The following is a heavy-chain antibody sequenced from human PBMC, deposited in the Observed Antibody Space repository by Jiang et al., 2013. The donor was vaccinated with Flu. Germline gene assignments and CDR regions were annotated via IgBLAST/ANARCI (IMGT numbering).Heavy chain of an antibody. CDR2: IYHSGST. V-gene: IGHV4-38-2*02. J-gene: IGHJ5*02. D-gene: IGHD5-18*01. CDR1: GYSISSGYY. Sequence: GSGLVKPSETLSLTCTVSGYSISSGYYWGWIRQPPGKGLEWIGSIYHSGSTYYNPSLKSRVTISVDTSKNQFSLKLSSVTAADTAVYYCAREPGYSYGPNWFDPWGQGTLVTVSS. CDR3: AREPGYSYGPNWFDP.